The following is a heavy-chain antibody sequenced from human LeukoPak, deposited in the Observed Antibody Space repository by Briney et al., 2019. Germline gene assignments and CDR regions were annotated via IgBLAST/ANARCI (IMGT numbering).Heavy chain of an antibody. CDR3: ARGERQTSGYYYYFDY. CDR2: IYHSGST. J-gene: IGHJ4*02. D-gene: IGHD3-22*01. Sequence: SETLSLTCTVSGGSISNNNYYWGWIRQPPGKGLEWIASIYHSGSTYSNPSLKSRVTISVDTSKNQFSLKLNSVTAADTAVYYCARGERQTSGYYYYFDYWGQGTLVPVSS. CDR1: GGSISNNNYY. V-gene: IGHV4-39*07.